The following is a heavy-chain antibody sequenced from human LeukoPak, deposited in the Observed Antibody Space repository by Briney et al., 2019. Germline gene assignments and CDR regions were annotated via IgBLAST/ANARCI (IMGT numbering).Heavy chain of an antibody. V-gene: IGHV3-23*01. D-gene: IGHD1-26*01. Sequence: GGSLRLSCAASGFTFNTYAMMWVRQAPGKGVEWVSAIGGDGVSRDYSDSVKGRFTISRDNSKNTLYLQMNSLRVEDTALYFCAKRVGGTPDNWGLGTLVTVSS. CDR3: AKRVGGTPDN. J-gene: IGHJ4*02. CDR1: GFTFNTYA. CDR2: IGGDGVSR.